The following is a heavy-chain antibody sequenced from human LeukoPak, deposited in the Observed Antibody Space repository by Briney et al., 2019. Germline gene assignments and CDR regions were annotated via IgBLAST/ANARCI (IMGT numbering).Heavy chain of an antibody. Sequence: GRSLRLSCAASGFTFSSYAMHWVRQAPGKGLEWVAVISYDGSNKYYADSVKGRFTISRDNSKNTLYLQMNSLRAEDTAVYYCARVPTWILAGYYYYYGMDVWGQGTTVTVSS. CDR1: GFTFSSYA. V-gene: IGHV3-30-3*01. CDR2: ISYDGSNK. D-gene: IGHD2-2*03. J-gene: IGHJ6*02. CDR3: ARVPTWILAGYYYYYGMDV.